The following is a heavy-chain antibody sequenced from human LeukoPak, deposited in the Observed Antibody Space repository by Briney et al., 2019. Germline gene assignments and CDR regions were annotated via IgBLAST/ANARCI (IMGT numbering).Heavy chain of an antibody. CDR3: ARHGLTGSFDI. J-gene: IGHJ3*02. Sequence: GESLKISCKGSGYTFTSYWIAWERQMPGKGLEWMGIIYPGDSDNRNSPSFQGQVTISVDRSISTAYLQWSSLKASDTAMYYCARHGLTGSFDIWGQGTMVTVSS. CDR2: IYPGDSDN. CDR1: GYTFTSYW. V-gene: IGHV5-51*01. D-gene: IGHD7-27*01.